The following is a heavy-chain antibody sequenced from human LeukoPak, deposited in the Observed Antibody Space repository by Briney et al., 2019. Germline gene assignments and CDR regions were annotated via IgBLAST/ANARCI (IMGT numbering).Heavy chain of an antibody. D-gene: IGHD6-19*01. CDR1: GGSIRTYY. CDR3: ARDGAEVAGFDS. CDR2: IYTTGST. J-gene: IGHJ4*02. V-gene: IGHV4-4*07. Sequence: SETLSLTCTVSGGSIRTYYWSWIRQPAGKGLEWIGRIYTTGSTDYNFSLKSRVTMSVDTSQNQFSLKLSSVTAADTAVYYCARDGAEVAGFDSWGQGTLVIVSS.